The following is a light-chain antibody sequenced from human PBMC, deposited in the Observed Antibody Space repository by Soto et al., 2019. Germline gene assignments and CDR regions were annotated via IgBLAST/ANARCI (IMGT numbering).Light chain of an antibody. CDR3: QSYDSSLSGSV. CDR1: SSNIGAGSD. Sequence: QPVLTQPPSVSVAPGQRVTISCTGSSSNIGAGSDVHWYQQRPGSAPKLLIYVNNNRPSGVPDRFSGFMSGTSASLAITGLQAEDEADYYCQSYDSSLSGSVFGGGTKLTVL. V-gene: IGLV1-40*01. CDR2: VNN. J-gene: IGLJ3*02.